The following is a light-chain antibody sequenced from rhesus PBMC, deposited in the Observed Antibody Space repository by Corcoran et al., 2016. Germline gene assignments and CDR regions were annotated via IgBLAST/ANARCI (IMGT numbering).Light chain of an antibody. CDR1: ENVNNY. CDR3: QHNYGTPWP. V-gene: IGKV1-74*01. Sequence: DIQMTQSPSSLPASVGDRVTITCRKRENVNNYLNWDQQKPGKAPKLRIYKASNLQSGVPSRFSGIGSGTVYTFTISSLQSEDVAPYYCQHNYGTPWPFGQGTKVEIK. J-gene: IGKJ1*01. CDR2: KAS.